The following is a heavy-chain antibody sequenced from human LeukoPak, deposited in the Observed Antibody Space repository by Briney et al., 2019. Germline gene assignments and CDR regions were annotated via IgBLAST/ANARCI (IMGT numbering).Heavy chain of an antibody. Sequence: PGGSLRLSCAASGFTFSSYSMNWVRQAPGKGLEWVSSISSSSSYIYYADSVKGRFTISRDNAKNSLYLQMNSLRAEDTALYYCAKDIRGYSYGNFDYWGQGTLVTVSS. V-gene: IGHV3-21*04. CDR1: GFTFSSYS. CDR2: ISSSSSYI. CDR3: AKDIRGYSYGNFDY. D-gene: IGHD5-18*01. J-gene: IGHJ4*02.